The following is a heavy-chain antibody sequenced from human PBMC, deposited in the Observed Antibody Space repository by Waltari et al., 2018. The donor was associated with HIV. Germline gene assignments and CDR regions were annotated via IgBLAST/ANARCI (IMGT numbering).Heavy chain of an antibody. J-gene: IGHJ1*01. CDR1: GYTFTSYT. Sequence: QVQLVQSESELRKPGTSVIISCKASGYTFTSYTINWVRQTPGQGLEWMGWVNTKTGNRRFAHTFTRRFAFSVDTSISTARLQILDLQRDDAAVYFCAREFRTLATSRFDVWGQGTLLSVSS. CDR3: AREFRTLATSRFDV. D-gene: IGHD3-9*01. V-gene: IGHV7-4-1*01. CDR2: VNTKTGNR.